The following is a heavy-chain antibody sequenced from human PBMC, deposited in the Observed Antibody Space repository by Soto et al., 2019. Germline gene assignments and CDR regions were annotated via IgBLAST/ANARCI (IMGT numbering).Heavy chain of an antibody. CDR2: IRSKTNSYAT. CDR3: TRQTDAVQWLVVPTDYNFDY. Sequence: PLGGSLRLSCAASGFTFGGSAMHWVRQASGKGLEWVGHIRSKTNSYATAYAESVKGRFTISRDDSMNTAYLQMNRLKTEDTAVYFCTRQTDAVQWLVVPTDYNFDYWGQGTLVTVSS. CDR1: GFTFGGSA. D-gene: IGHD6-19*01. J-gene: IGHJ4*02. V-gene: IGHV3-73*01.